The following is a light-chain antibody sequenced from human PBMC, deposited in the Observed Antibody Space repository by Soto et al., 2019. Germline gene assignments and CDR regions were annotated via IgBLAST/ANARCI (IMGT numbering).Light chain of an antibody. Sequence: EIVLTQSPGTLSLSPGERATHSCRASQSVSSGYLAWYQQKPGQAPRLLIYGASSRATGSPDRFSGSGSGTDFTLTISRLEPEDFAVYYCQQYDSSPFTFGPGTKVDIK. CDR1: QSVSSGY. V-gene: IGKV3-20*01. J-gene: IGKJ3*01. CDR3: QQYDSSPFT. CDR2: GAS.